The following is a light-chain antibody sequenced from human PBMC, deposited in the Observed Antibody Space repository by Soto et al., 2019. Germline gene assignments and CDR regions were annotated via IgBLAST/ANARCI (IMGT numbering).Light chain of an antibody. V-gene: IGKV3-20*01. CDR3: QHYGSSRWT. CDR2: GAS. Sequence: EIGFTQSPGTLSLSPGERATLPCRASQSVSSTYLAWYQQKPGQAPRLLIYGASSRATGIPDRFSGSGSGTDFTLTISRLEPEDFAVYYCQHYGSSRWTFGQGTKVDIK. CDR1: QSVSSTY. J-gene: IGKJ1*01.